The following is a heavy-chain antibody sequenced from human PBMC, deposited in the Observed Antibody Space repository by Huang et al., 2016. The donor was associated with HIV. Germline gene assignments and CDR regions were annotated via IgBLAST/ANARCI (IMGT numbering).Heavy chain of an antibody. D-gene: IGHD3-3*01. J-gene: IGHJ4*02. CDR2: ISSSSSTI. V-gene: IGHV3-48*02. CDR1: GFTSSSYS. Sequence: EVQLVESGGGLVQPGGCLRLSCASSGFTSSSYSINWGRQAPGEGLGLVSYISSSSSTIYYADSVKGRFTISRDNAKNSLFLQMNSLRDEDTAVYYCARGIRYFGVVAYFDYWGQGALVTVSS. CDR3: ARGIRYFGVVAYFDY.